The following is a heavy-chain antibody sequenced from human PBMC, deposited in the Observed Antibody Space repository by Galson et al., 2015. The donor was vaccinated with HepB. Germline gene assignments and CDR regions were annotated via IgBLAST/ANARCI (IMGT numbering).Heavy chain of an antibody. CDR2: INPNSGGT. Sequence: SVKVSCKASGYTFTGYYMHWVRQAPGQGLEWMGRINPNSGGTNYAQKFQGRVTMTRDTSISTAYMELSRLRSDDTAVYYCARDPEIAPPLYYFDYWGQGTLVTVSS. CDR3: ARDPEIAPPLYYFDY. D-gene: IGHD2-21*01. V-gene: IGHV1-2*06. CDR1: GYTFTGYY. J-gene: IGHJ4*02.